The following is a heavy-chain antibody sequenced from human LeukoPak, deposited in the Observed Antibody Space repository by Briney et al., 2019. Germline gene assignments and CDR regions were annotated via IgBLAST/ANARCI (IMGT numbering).Heavy chain of an antibody. CDR3: ARDGRGSTSLDN. Sequence: SETLSLTCTVSGASFSTYYWSWIRQPPGKGLEWIGYMYYSGSTNYNPSLKSRFTISVDTSTNQFSLNLSSVTAADTAVYFCARDGRGSTSLDNWGQGTLVTVSS. CDR2: MYYSGST. CDR1: GASFSTYY. J-gene: IGHJ4*02. V-gene: IGHV4-59*12. D-gene: IGHD6-6*01.